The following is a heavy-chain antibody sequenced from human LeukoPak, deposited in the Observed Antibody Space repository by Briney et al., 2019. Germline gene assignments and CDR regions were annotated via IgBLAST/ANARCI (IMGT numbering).Heavy chain of an antibody. J-gene: IGHJ3*02. V-gene: IGHV3-53*01. D-gene: IGHD1-14*01. Sequence: RGSLRLSCAASGFTVSNNYMSWVRQAPGKGLEWVSISYSDSNTNYADSVKGRFTISRDTSQNTLPLQMNSLRAEDTAVYYCVRKNRDFNAAFDIWGQGTVVTVSS. CDR1: GFTVSNNY. CDR3: VRKNRDFNAAFDI. CDR2: SYSDSNT.